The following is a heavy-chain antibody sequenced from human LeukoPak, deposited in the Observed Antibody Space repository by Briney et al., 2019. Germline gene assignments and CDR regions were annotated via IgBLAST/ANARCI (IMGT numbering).Heavy chain of an antibody. V-gene: IGHV3-23*01. CDR1: GFTFSGYA. CDR2: ISGSGGST. Sequence: GGSLRLSCAASGFTFSGYAMSWVRQAPGKGLEWVSAISGSGGSTYYADSVKGRFTISRDNSKNTLYLQMNSLRAEDTAVYYCAKDRRLYYYDSSGYYYDYWGQGTLVTVSS. CDR3: AKDRRLYYYDSSGYYYDY. J-gene: IGHJ4*02. D-gene: IGHD3-22*01.